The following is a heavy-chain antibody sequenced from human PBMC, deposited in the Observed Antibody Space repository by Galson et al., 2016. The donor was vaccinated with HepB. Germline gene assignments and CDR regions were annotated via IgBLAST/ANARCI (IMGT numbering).Heavy chain of an antibody. V-gene: IGHV5-51*01. CDR1: GYSFSSYW. Sequence: QSGAEVKKPGESLKISCAGSGYSFSSYWIAWVRKMPGKGLEWMGTIYPGDFNIRNIPSFEGQVTISADKSLNTAYLPCRNLKAPDAAMYYCARPLRLLQAFDYWGQGTLVTVSS. J-gene: IGHJ4*02. CDR2: IYPGDFNI. D-gene: IGHD2-15*01. CDR3: ARPLRLLQAFDY.